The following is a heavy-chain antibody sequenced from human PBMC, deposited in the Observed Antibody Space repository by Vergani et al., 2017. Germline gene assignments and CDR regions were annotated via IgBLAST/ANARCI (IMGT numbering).Heavy chain of an antibody. CDR1: GFTFNQYG. CDR3: ARDLRLLYNRFDP. CDR2: TWYDGNNK. Sequence: QVQLVESGGVVVQPGRSLRLSCAASGFTFNQYGMHWVRQAPGKGLEWVAVTWYDGNNKQYADSVKGRFTISRDNSKSTMYLQMNSLRDEDTGVYYFARDLRLLYNRFDPWGQGTLVTVS. D-gene: IGHD1-14*01. V-gene: IGHV3-33*01. J-gene: IGHJ5*02.